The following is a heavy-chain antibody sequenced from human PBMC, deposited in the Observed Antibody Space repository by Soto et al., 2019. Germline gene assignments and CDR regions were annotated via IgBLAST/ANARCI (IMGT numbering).Heavy chain of an antibody. J-gene: IGHJ3*02. CDR1: GGSISSGGYY. Sequence: QVQLQESGPGLVKPSQTLSLTCTVSGGSISSGGYYWSCIRQHPGKGLEWIGYIYYSGSTYYNPYLKSRVTISVDTSKNQFSLKLSSVTAADTAVYYCARHDDYGGNSVYAFDIWGQGTMVTVSS. CDR3: ARHDDYGGNSVYAFDI. CDR2: IYYSGST. D-gene: IGHD4-17*01. V-gene: IGHV4-31*03.